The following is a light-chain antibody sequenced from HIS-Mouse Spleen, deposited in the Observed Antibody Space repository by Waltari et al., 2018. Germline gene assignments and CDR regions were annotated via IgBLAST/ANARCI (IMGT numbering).Light chain of an antibody. Sequence: QSVLTQPPSASGTPGQRVTISCSGSSPNIGRNYVYWYQPLPGTAPQLLLYRNNQRPSGFPDRFSGSKSGTSASLAISGLRSEDEADYYCAAWDDSLSGPVFGGGTKLTVL. V-gene: IGLV1-47*01. CDR2: RNN. CDR1: SPNIGRNY. CDR3: AAWDDSLSGPV. J-gene: IGLJ3*02.